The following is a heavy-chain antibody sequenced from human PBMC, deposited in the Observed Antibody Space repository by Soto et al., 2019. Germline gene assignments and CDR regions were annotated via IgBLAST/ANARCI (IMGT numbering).Heavy chain of an antibody. CDR3: AKVGTSMVRAVSFDY. D-gene: IGHD3-10*01. J-gene: IGHJ4*02. Sequence: GGSLRLSCAASGFTFSSYAMSWVRQAPGKGLEWVSAISGSGGSTYYADSVKGRFKISRDNSKNTTYLQMNSLRAEDTAVYYCAKVGTSMVRAVSFDYWGKGTMVTV. CDR2: ISGSGGST. V-gene: IGHV3-23*01. CDR1: GFTFSSYA.